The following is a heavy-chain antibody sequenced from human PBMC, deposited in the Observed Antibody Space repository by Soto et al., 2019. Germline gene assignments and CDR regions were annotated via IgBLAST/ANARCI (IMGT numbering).Heavy chain of an antibody. D-gene: IGHD3-22*01. CDR1: GFTFSSYA. J-gene: IGHJ4*02. V-gene: IGHV3-23*01. CDR2: ISGSGGST. Sequence: PGGSLRLSCAASGFTFSSYAMSWFRQAPGKGLEWVSAISGSGGSTYYADSVKGRFTISRDNSKSTLYLQMNSLRAEDTAVYYCAKGPKDYYDSSANLGPFDYWGQGTLVTVSS. CDR3: AKGPKDYYDSSANLGPFDY.